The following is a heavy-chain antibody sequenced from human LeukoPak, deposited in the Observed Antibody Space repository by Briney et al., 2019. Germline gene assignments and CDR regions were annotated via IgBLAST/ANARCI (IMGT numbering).Heavy chain of an antibody. Sequence: PSETLSLTCTVSGGSISSYYWSWIRQPPGKGLEGMGYIYYSGSTNYNPSLTSRVTISVDTSKNQFSLKLSSVTAADTAVYYCARDDYVWGKYYFDYWGQGTLVTVSS. J-gene: IGHJ4*02. D-gene: IGHD3-16*01. CDR3: ARDDYVWGKYYFDY. CDR1: GGSISSYY. V-gene: IGHV4-59*12. CDR2: IYYSGST.